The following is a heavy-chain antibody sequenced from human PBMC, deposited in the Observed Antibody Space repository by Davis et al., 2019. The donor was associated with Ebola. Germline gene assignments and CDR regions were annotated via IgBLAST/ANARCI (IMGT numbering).Heavy chain of an antibody. Sequence: GGSLRLSCKASGYSFTNFWIAWVRQMPGKGLEWMGIIYPDDSDTRYSPSFRGHVTISADKSISTAYLQWSSLKASDTAMYYCARRDSSGWPFDYWGQGTLVTVSS. CDR2: IYPDDSDT. D-gene: IGHD6-19*01. CDR3: ARRDSSGWPFDY. V-gene: IGHV5-51*01. J-gene: IGHJ4*02. CDR1: GYSFTNFW.